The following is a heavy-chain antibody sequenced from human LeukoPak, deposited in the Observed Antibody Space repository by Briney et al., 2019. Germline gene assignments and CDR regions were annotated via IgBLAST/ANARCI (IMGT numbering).Heavy chain of an antibody. V-gene: IGHV4-31*03. D-gene: IGHD2-21*02. J-gene: IGHJ4*02. CDR2: IYYSGST. CDR3: ARLAVSDLHFDY. Sequence: SQTLSLTCTVSGGSISSGGYYWSWIRQHPGKGLEWIGYIYYSGSTYYNPSLKSRVTISVDTSKNQFSLKLSSVTAADTAVYYCARLAVSDLHFDYWGQGTLATVSS. CDR1: GGSISSGGYY.